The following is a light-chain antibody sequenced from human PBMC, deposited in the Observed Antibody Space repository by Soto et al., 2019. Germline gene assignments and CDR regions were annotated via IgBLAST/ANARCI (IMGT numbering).Light chain of an antibody. Sequence: QAVVTQPPSASGTPGQRVIISCSGSGANIGSNYVFWYQQFPGTAPKVLIYRNYERPSGVPNRFSGSKSGTSASLAISGLRSEDEADYYCAAWDDSLSGVVFGGGTQLTVL. V-gene: IGLV1-47*01. CDR3: AAWDDSLSGVV. CDR2: RNY. CDR1: GANIGSNY. J-gene: IGLJ2*01.